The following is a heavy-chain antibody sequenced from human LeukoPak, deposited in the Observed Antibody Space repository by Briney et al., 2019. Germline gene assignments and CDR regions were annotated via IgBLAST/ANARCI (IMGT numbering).Heavy chain of an antibody. CDR3: ARVHPLGYGSFPFFDY. J-gene: IGHJ4*02. D-gene: IGHD3-10*01. CDR1: GGSIISGSKY. CDR2: IYYSGST. V-gene: IGHV4-39*07. Sequence: RPSETLSLTCTVSGGSIISGSKYWGWIRQAPGTGLEWIGSIYYSGSTYYNPSLKSRVTISVDTSKNQFSLKLSSVTAADTAVYYCARVHPLGYGSFPFFDYWGQGTLVTVSS.